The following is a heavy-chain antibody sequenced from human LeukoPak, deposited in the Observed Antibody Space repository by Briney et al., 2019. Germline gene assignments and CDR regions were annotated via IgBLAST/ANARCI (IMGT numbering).Heavy chain of an antibody. CDR2: IYYSGST. Sequence: SSETLSLTCTVSGGSISSSSYYWGWIRQPPGKGLEWIGSIYYSGSTYYNPSLKSRVTISVDTSKNQFSLKLSSVTAADTAVYYCARLPTVTTTSDAFDIWGQGTMVTVSS. J-gene: IGHJ3*02. D-gene: IGHD4-17*01. CDR3: ARLPTVTTTSDAFDI. V-gene: IGHV4-39*01. CDR1: GGSISSSSYY.